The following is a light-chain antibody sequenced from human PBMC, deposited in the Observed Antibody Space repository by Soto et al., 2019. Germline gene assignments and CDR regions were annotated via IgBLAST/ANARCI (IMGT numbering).Light chain of an antibody. CDR3: QQNHDWPPLT. CDR1: QSVSSN. Sequence: EIVMTQSPATLSVSPGERATLSCRASQSVSSNLAWYQQKPGQAPRLLIYDAFTRATGIPARFSGSGSGTEFTLTISSLQSEDFAVYYCQQNHDWPPLTFGGGTKVDIK. V-gene: IGKV3-15*01. CDR2: DAF. J-gene: IGKJ4*01.